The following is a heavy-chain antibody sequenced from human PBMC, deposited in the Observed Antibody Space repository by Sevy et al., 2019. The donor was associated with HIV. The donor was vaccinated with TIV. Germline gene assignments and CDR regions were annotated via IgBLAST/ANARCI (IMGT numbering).Heavy chain of an antibody. Sequence: GGSLRLSCAASGFTFSDYYMSWIRQAPGKGLEWVSYISSSSSYTNYADSVKGRFTISRDDAKNSLYLQMNSLRAEDTAAHYCARDRCSSTSCYVYYYYGMDVWGQGTTVTVSS. D-gene: IGHD2-2*01. CDR1: GFTFSDYY. V-gene: IGHV3-11*06. CDR3: ARDRCSSTSCYVYYYYGMDV. J-gene: IGHJ6*02. CDR2: ISSSSSYT.